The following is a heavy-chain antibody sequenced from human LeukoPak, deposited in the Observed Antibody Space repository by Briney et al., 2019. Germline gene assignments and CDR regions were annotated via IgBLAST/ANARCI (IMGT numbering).Heavy chain of an antibody. V-gene: IGHV1-69*04. D-gene: IGHD2-21*02. Sequence: RASVKVSRKASGGTFSSYAISWVRQAPGQGLEWMGRIIPILGIANYAQKFQGRVTITADKSTSTAYMELSSLRSEDTAVYYCARDRPVVTAGFDYWGQGTLVTVSS. J-gene: IGHJ4*02. CDR2: IIPILGIA. CDR3: ARDRPVVTAGFDY. CDR1: GGTFSSYA.